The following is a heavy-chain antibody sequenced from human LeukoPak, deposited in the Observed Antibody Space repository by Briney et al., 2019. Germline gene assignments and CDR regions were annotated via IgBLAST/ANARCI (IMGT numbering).Heavy chain of an antibody. CDR3: ARVIAAAGGPTMGYYYYYYMDV. D-gene: IGHD6-13*01. CDR2: INHSGST. Sequence: PSETLSLTCAVYGGSFSGYYWSWIRQPPGKGLEWIGEINHSGSTNYNPSLKSRVTISVDTSKNQFSLKLSSMTAADTAVYYCARVIAAAGGPTMGYYYYYYMDVWGKGTTVTISS. CDR1: GGSFSGYY. J-gene: IGHJ6*03. V-gene: IGHV4-34*01.